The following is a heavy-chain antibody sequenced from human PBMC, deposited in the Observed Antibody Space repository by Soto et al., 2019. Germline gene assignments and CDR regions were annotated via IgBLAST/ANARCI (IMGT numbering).Heavy chain of an antibody. J-gene: IGHJ3*02. Sequence: PSETLSLTCTVSGGSISSYYWSWIRQPPGKGLEWIGYIYYSGSTNYNPSLKSRVTISVDTSKNQFSLKLSSVTAADTAVYYCASLLSYSSSLRAPAAFDIWGQGTMVTVSS. CDR3: ASLLSYSSSLRAPAAFDI. V-gene: IGHV4-59*01. D-gene: IGHD6-6*01. CDR1: GGSISSYY. CDR2: IYYSGST.